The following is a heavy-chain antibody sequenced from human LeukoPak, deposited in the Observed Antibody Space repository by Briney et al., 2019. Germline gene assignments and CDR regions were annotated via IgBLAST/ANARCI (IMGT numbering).Heavy chain of an antibody. CDR1: GFTFSNYA. Sequence: GSLRLSCAASGFTFSNYAMGWVRQAPGKGLEWVSLISGSGGGTNFADSVKGRFTISRDNSKNTLYLQMDGLRAEDTAIYYCAPDLRGSAWSLDDWGQGTLVTVSS. J-gene: IGHJ4*02. V-gene: IGHV3-23*01. D-gene: IGHD6-13*01. CDR3: APDLRGSAWSLDD. CDR2: ISGSGGGT.